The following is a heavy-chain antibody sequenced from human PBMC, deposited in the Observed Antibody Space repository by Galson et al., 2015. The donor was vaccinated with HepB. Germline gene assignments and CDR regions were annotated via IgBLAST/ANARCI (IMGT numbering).Heavy chain of an antibody. CDR3: VRVAIDTTIFRGYWYFDL. D-gene: IGHD5-18*01. CDR1: GFIFSTYT. J-gene: IGHJ2*01. Sequence: SLRLSCAASGFIFSTYTFNWVRRAPGKDLEWISYISSTGTTIYYADSVEGRFTISRDNAENSLSLQMSSLRDEDTAVYYCVRVAIDTTIFRGYWYFDLWGRGTLVTVSS. V-gene: IGHV3-48*02. CDR2: ISSTGTTI.